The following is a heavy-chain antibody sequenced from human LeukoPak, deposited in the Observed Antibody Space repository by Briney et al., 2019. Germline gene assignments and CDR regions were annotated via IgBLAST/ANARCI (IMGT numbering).Heavy chain of an antibody. CDR2: IKQDGSEK. D-gene: IGHD2-2*01. CDR1: GFTFSSYW. J-gene: IGHJ4*02. V-gene: IGHV3-7*01. CDR3: ASTRACDY. Sequence: GGSLRLSCAAPGFTFSSYWMSWVRQAPGKGLEWVANIKQDGSEKYYVDSVKGRFTISRDNAKNSLYLQMNSLRAEDTAVYYCASTRACDYWGQGTLVTVSS.